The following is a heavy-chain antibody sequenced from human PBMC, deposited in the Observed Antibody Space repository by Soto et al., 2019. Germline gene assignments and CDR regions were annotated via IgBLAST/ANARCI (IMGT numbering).Heavy chain of an antibody. J-gene: IGHJ6*02. CDR2: IYSSASI. D-gene: IGHD6-19*01. CDR3: ARDREAGYNFYYGMDV. Sequence: SETLSLTCSVSGADINTYSWTWIRQPAGKGLEWIGRIYSSASINYNPSLKGRVTLSVDTSTNQVSLRLASVTAADTAIYYCARDREAGYNFYYGMDVWGQGTTVTVSS. CDR1: GADINTYS. V-gene: IGHV4-4*07.